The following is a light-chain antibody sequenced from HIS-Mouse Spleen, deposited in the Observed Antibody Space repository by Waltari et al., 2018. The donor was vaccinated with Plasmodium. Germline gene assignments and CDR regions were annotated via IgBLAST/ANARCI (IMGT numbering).Light chain of an antibody. Sequence: SSELTQPPSVSVSPGQTARITCSGDALPNNYAYWYQQKSGQAPVLVIYEDSKRPSGIPERFSGSSSGTMATLTISGAQVEDEADYYCYSTDSSGNHRVFGGGTKLTVL. V-gene: IGLV3-10*01. CDR1: ALPNNY. J-gene: IGLJ3*02. CDR2: EDS. CDR3: YSTDSSGNHRV.